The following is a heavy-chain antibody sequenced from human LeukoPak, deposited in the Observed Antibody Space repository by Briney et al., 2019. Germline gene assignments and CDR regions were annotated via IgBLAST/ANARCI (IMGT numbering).Heavy chain of an antibody. Sequence: SETLSLTCAVCGGSFSGYYWSWIRQPPGKGLEWIGEINHSGSTNYNLSLKSRVTISVDTSKNQFSLKLSSVTAADTAVYYCARGIRRIAAAGSRFDYWGQGTLVTVSS. V-gene: IGHV4-34*01. CDR3: ARGIRRIAAAGSRFDY. J-gene: IGHJ4*02. D-gene: IGHD6-13*01. CDR2: INHSGST. CDR1: GGSFSGYY.